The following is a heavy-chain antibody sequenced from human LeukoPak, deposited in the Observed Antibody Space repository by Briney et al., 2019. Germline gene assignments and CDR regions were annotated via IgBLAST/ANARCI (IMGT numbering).Heavy chain of an antibody. CDR2: ISPSGGST. J-gene: IGHJ6*03. CDR1: GYTFTSNY. CDR3: ARNYGSTVTTRYYYYYMDV. V-gene: IGHV1-46*01. Sequence: ASVKVSCKAFGYTFTSNYMHWVRQAPGQGPEWMGVISPSGGSTTYAQKFQGRVTLTRDMSTSTDYLELSSLRSEDTAVYYCARNYGSTVTTRYYYYYMDVWGKGTTVTVSS. D-gene: IGHD4-17*01.